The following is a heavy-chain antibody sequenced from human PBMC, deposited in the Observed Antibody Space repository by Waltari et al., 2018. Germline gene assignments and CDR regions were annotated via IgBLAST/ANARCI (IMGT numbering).Heavy chain of an antibody. J-gene: IGHJ2*01. CDR1: GLTFSSNY. CDR2: IYSGGSI. CDR3: AREAPGYFDL. V-gene: IGHV3-53*01. Sequence: EVQLEESGGGLIQPGGSLSLSCEASGLTFSSNYMSWVRQAPGKGLEWVSVIYSGGSIYYADSVKGRFTISRGNSKNTVYLQMNSLRVEDTAVYYCAREAPGYFDLWGRGTLVTVSS.